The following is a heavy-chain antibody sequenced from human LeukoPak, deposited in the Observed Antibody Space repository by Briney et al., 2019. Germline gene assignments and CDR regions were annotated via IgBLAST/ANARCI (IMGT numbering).Heavy chain of an antibody. CDR2: IKGDGSYK. CDR1: GLTFSNYW. J-gene: IGHJ4*02. Sequence: PGGSLRLSCVASGLTFSNYWMSWVRQAPGKGLEWVANIKGDGSYKYYVDSVKGRFTISRDNAKSSLYLQMNTLRAEDTAVYYCATSSDSSGNDWGQGTLVTVSS. V-gene: IGHV3-7*03. CDR3: ATSSDSSGND. D-gene: IGHD3-22*01.